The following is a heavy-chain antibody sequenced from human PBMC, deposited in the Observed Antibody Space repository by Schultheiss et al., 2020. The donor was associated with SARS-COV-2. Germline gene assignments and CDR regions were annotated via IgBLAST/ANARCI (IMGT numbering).Heavy chain of an antibody. V-gene: IGHV3-23*01. CDR1: GFTFSSYA. Sequence: GGSLRLSCAASGFTFSSYAMSWVRQAPGKGLEWVSAISASGGSTYYADSVKGRFTISRDNSKNTLYLQMNSLRAEDTAVYYCARGADGSKAVDYWGQGTLVTVSS. CDR2: ISASGGST. D-gene: IGHD3-16*01. J-gene: IGHJ4*02. CDR3: ARGADGSKAVDY.